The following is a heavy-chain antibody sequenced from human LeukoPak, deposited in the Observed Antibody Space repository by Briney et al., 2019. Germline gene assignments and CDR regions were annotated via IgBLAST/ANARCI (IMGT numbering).Heavy chain of an antibody. CDR1: GGSLSSFY. CDR3: ARAPYYYYMDV. CDR2: ILYSGST. V-gene: IGHV4-59*01. J-gene: IGHJ6*03. Sequence: SETLSLTCTVSGGSLSSFYWSWIRQPPGKGLEWIGYILYSGSTNYNPSLKSRVTISVDTSKNQFSLKPRSVTAADTAVYYCARAPYYYYMDVWAKGTTVTVSS.